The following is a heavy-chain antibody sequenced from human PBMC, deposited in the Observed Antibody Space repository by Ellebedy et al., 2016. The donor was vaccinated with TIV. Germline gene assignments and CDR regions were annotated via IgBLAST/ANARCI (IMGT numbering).Heavy chain of an antibody. CDR2: INPNSGGT. Sequence: AASVKVSCKASGYTFTGYYMHWVRQAPGQGLEWMGWINPNSGGTNYAQKFQGRVTMTRDTSISTAYMELSRLRSDDTAVYYCARAYPGEGLRGVWGQGTTVTVSS. J-gene: IGHJ6*02. V-gene: IGHV1-2*02. D-gene: IGHD3-16*01. CDR3: ARAYPGEGLRGV. CDR1: GYTFTGYY.